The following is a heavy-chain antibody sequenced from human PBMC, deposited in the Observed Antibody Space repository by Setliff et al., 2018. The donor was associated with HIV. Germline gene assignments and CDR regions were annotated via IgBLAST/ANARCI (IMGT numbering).Heavy chain of an antibody. CDR3: ARTDWARTSYYYYYGMNV. V-gene: IGHV4-34*01. Sequence: PSETLSLTCAVYGGPLSGHYWSWIRQPPGQGLEWIGETSHSGKTNYNPSLKSRVTISVDPSKNQFSLKLSSVTAADTAVYYCARTDWARTSYYYYYGMNVWGQGTTVTVSS. D-gene: IGHD3-9*01. J-gene: IGHJ6*02. CDR2: TSHSGKT. CDR1: GGPLSGHY.